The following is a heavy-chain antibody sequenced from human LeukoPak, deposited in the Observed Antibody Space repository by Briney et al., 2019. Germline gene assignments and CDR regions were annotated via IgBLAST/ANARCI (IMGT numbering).Heavy chain of an antibody. CDR2: ISAYNGNT. V-gene: IGHV1-18*01. D-gene: IGHD6-19*01. J-gene: IGHJ6*03. CDR3: ARDMDSGGWYYYYMDV. CDR1: GFTFTSYG. Sequence: ASVKVSCKASGFTFTSYGISWVRQAPGQGLEWMGWISAYNGNTNYAQKLQGRVTMTTDTSTSTAYMELRSLRSDDTAVYYCARDMDSGGWYYYYMDVWGKGTTVTVSS.